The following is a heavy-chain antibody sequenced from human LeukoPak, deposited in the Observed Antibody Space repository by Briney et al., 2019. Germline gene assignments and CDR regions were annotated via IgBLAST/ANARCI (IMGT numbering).Heavy chain of an antibody. CDR1: GGSISTYY. CDR3: ARVPDFDY. Sequence: PSETLSLTCTVSGGSISTYYWNWIRQSPGKGLEWIGEINHSGSTNYNPSLKSRVTISVDTSKNQFSLKLSSVTAADTAVYYCARVPDFDYWGQGTLVTVSS. V-gene: IGHV4-34*01. J-gene: IGHJ4*02. CDR2: INHSGST.